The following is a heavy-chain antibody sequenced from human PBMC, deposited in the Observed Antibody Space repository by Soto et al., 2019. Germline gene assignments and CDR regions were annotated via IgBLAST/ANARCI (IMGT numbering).Heavy chain of an antibody. V-gene: IGHV3-13*05. CDR1: GFTFRNYD. J-gene: IGHJ6*02. Sequence: EVQLVESGGGLVQPGGSHRLSCEASGFTFRNYDMHWVRQGTGKGLEWVSGISAAGDPDYADSVEGRFTISRENAQHSFFLQMNSLRVGDTAVYYCARTDRDFYGLDVWGQGTTVIVSS. CDR3: ARTDRDFYGLDV. CDR2: ISAAGDP.